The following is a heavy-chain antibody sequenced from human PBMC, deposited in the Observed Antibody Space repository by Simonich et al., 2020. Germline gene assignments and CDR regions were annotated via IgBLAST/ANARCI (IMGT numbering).Heavy chain of an antibody. CDR2: NNPTSGGT. CDR1: GYTFTGYY. V-gene: IGHV1-2*02. D-gene: IGHD1-26*01. Sequence: QVQLVQSGAEVKKPGASVKVSCKASGYTFTGYYMHWVRQAPGQGLEWMGWNNPTSGGTNYEQKFQGRVTMTRETSISTAYMELSRLRSDDTAVYYCARDLRGSYYYYYYMDVWGKGTTVTVSS. CDR3: ARDLRGSYYYYYYMDV. J-gene: IGHJ6*03.